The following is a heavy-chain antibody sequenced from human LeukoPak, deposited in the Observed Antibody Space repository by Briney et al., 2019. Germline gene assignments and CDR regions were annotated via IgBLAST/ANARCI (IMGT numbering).Heavy chain of an antibody. CDR3: ARVPDNYDILTGYDTPLG. D-gene: IGHD3-9*01. V-gene: IGHV3-21*06. CDR2: ISSSSSYI. CDR1: RFTFSNYS. Sequence: GGSLRLSCAASRFTFSNYSMNWVRQAPGKGLEWVSFISSSSSYIYYADSVKGRFTISRDNAKNSLYLQMNSLRVEDTAVYYCARVPDNYDILTGYDTPLGWGQGTLVTASS. J-gene: IGHJ4*02.